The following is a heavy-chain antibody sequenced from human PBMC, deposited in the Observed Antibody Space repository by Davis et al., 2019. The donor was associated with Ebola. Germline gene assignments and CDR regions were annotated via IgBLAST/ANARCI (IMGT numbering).Heavy chain of an antibody. CDR2: VRSNAYGMTT. CDR3: ARDDSPDPY. J-gene: IGHJ4*02. CDR1: GLTFGYYS. Sequence: GESLKISCSASGLTFGYYSMSWVRQAPGKGLEWLGFVRSNAYGMTTEYAASVEGRFTISRDDSKSIAYLQMSSLKIEDTALYYCARDDSPDPYWGQGTLVTVSS. V-gene: IGHV3-49*02. D-gene: IGHD3-22*01.